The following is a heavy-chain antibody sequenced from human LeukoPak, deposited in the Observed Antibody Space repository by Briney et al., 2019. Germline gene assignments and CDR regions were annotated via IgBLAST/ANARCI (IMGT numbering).Heavy chain of an antibody. D-gene: IGHD6-6*01. CDR3: ARHIAARLASGFYYYADV. CDR2: IYYSGST. J-gene: IGHJ6*03. Sequence: SETLSLTCTVSGGSISSYYWSWIRQPPGKGLEYIGHIYYSGSTNYNPSLKSRVTMSLHTSKNQFSLKLSSVTAADTAVYYCARHIAARLASGFYYYADVWGKGTTVTVSS. CDR1: GGSISSYY. V-gene: IGHV4-59*01.